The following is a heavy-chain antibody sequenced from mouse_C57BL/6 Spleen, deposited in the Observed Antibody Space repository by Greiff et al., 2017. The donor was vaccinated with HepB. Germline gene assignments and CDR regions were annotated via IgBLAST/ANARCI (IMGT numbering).Heavy chain of an antibody. CDR3: ARRTGGGGDY. CDR1: GYAFTNYL. D-gene: IGHD4-1*01. V-gene: IGHV1-54*01. Sequence: QVQLQQSGAELVRPGTSVKVSCKASGYAFTNYLIEWVKQRPGQGLEWIGVINPGSGGTNYNEKFKGKATLTADKSSSTAYMQLSSLTSEDSAVYFCARRTGGGGDYWGQGTTLTVSS. CDR2: INPGSGGT. J-gene: IGHJ2*01.